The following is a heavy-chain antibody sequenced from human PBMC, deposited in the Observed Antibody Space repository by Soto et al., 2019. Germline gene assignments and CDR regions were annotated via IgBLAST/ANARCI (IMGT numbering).Heavy chain of an antibody. J-gene: IGHJ4*02. CDR3: ARDGIGGTVFRGYLDY. D-gene: IGHD1-7*01. CDR2: IRFDGSNE. V-gene: IGHV3-33*01. Sequence: QEQLVESGGGVVQPGTSLRLSCAVPGGIFHGYGMHWVRQAPGKGLEWVAIIRFDGSNEEYADSVKGRFTIYRDNSKNTLYLQMNTLGAEDTAVYYCARDGIGGTVFRGYLDYWGRGTVVTVSS. CDR1: GGIFHGYG.